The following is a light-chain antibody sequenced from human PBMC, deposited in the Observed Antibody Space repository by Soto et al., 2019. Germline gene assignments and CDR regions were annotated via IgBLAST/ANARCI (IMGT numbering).Light chain of an antibody. CDR1: SSDVGSYNL. J-gene: IGLJ7*01. CDR2: EVS. V-gene: IGLV2-23*02. Sequence: QSALTQPASVSGSPGQSITISCTGTSSDVGSYNLVSWYQQHPGKAPKLMIYEVSKRPSGVSNCFSGSKSGNTASLTISGLQAEDEADYYCCSYAGSSTAVFGGGTQLTVL. CDR3: CSYAGSSTAV.